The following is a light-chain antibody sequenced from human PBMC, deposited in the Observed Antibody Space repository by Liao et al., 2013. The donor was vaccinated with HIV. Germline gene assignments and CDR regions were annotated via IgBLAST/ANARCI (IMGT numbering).Light chain of an antibody. CDR2: QDT. CDR1: NIGSKS. V-gene: IGLV3-21*01. CDR3: QAWDSSSVV. J-gene: IGLJ2*01. Sequence: SYVLTQPPSVSVAPEKTARITCGGDNIGSKSVHWYQQKPGQSPVLVIYQDTKRPSGIPERFSGSNSGNTATLTISGTQAMDEADYYCQAWDSSSVVFGGGTKLTVL.